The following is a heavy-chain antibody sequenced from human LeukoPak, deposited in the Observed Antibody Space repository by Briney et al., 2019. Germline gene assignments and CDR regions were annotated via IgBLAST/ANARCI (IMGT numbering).Heavy chain of an antibody. CDR1: GGSFSGYY. V-gene: IGHV4-34*10. D-gene: IGHD6-19*01. CDR3: ARDRGSGWYVY. J-gene: IGHJ4*02. Sequence: SETLSLTCAVYGGSFSGYYWSWIRQPPGKGLEWIGEINHSGSTNYDPSLKSRITMSVDTSKNQFSLKLSSVTAADTAVYYCARDRGSGWYVYWGQGTLVTVSS. CDR2: INHSGST.